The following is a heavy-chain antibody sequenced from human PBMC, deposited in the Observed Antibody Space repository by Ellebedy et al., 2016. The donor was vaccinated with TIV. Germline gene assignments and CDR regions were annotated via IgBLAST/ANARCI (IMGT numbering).Heavy chain of an antibody. D-gene: IGHD6-19*01. J-gene: IGHJ6*02. V-gene: IGHV3-33*01. CDR2: IWDDGTNR. Sequence: GGSLRLSXGASGFTFSSYGMHWVRQAPGKGLEWVALIWDDGTNRYNEDSVKGRFTISRDNSKNTLYLQMNSLRAEDTAVYYCARDPRSGEGYKFYGMDVWGQGTTVTVSS. CDR1: GFTFSSYG. CDR3: ARDPRSGEGYKFYGMDV.